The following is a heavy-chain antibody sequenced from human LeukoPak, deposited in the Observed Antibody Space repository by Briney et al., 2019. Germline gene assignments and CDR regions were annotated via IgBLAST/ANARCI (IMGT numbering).Heavy chain of an antibody. Sequence: GGSLRLSCAASGFTFSSYSVSWVRQAPGKGLEWVSLISSSSSYIHYANSVKGRFTISRDNAKNSLYLQMNSLRAEDTAVYYCARDPGFCSGGSCYPDYWGQGTLVTVSS. V-gene: IGHV3-21*06. CDR3: ARDPGFCSGGSCYPDY. CDR1: GFTFSSYS. J-gene: IGHJ4*02. CDR2: ISSSSSYI. D-gene: IGHD2-15*01.